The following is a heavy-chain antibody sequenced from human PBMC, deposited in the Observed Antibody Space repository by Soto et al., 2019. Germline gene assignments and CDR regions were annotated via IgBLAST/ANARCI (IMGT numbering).Heavy chain of an antibody. Sequence: GGSLRLSCAASGFTFSSYSMNWVRQAPGKGLEWVSSISSSSSYIYYADSVKGRFTISRDNAKNSLYLQMNSLRAEDTAVYYCARAAYYDFWSGYYSGPEAYYFDYWGQGTLVTVSS. CDR1: GFTFSSYS. D-gene: IGHD3-3*01. J-gene: IGHJ4*02. CDR3: ARAAYYDFWSGYYSGPEAYYFDY. V-gene: IGHV3-21*01. CDR2: ISSSSSYI.